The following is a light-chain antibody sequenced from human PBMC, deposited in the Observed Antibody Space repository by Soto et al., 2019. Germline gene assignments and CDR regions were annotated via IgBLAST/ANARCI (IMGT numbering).Light chain of an antibody. CDR3: QSYDSSLSGYV. CDR2: GNN. CDR1: SSHFGARYD. Sequence: QSALTQPPSVSGAPGQRVTISCTGSSSHFGARYDVHWYQQLPGTAPKLLIYGNNERPSGVPDRSSGSKSGTSASLAITGLQAEDEADYYCQSYDSSLSGYVFGTWTKVTVL. J-gene: IGLJ1*01. V-gene: IGLV1-40*01.